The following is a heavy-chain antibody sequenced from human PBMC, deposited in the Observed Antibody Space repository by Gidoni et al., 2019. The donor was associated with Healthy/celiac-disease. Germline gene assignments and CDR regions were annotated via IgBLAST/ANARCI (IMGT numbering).Heavy chain of an antibody. CDR1: GATFITYA. J-gene: IGHJ4*02. Sequence: QLVPSGSEVKKPGSSVKVSCKASGATFITYAISWVRQAPGQWLEWMVGIIPIFGTANYAQKFQGRVTITADESTSTAYMELSSLRSEETAVYYCARGDGDYYDSSGYYPFDYWGQGTLVTVSS. CDR2: IIPIFGTA. CDR3: ARGDGDYYDSSGYYPFDY. D-gene: IGHD3-22*01. V-gene: IGHV1-69*01.